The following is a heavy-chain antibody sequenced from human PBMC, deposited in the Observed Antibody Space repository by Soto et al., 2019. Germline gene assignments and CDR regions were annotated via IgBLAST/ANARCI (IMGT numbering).Heavy chain of an antibody. CDR2: IIPVFQTA. V-gene: IGHV1-69*01. CDR1: GGLFSSYP. J-gene: IGHJ4*02. D-gene: IGHD3-22*01. CDR3: ASGGSGYTWFNEF. Sequence: QEQLVQSGAEVKKPGSSVKVSCKASGGLFSSYPISWVRQVPGQGLEWMGGIIPVFQTAYYTQRFQGRVTITADESTNTAYMELSSLRSEDTAIYYCASGGSGYTWFNEFWGKGTLVTVSS.